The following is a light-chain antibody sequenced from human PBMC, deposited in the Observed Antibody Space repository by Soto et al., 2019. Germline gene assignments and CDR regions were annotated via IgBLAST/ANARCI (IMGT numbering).Light chain of an antibody. Sequence: DIQMTQSPSTLSASVGDRVTITCRASQSISSWLAWYQQKPGKAPKLLIYDASSLESGVPSRFSRKGSGTKFTLTISSLQPDDFATYYCQQYNSYTMYTFGQGTKLEIK. V-gene: IGKV1-5*01. CDR2: DAS. CDR1: QSISSW. CDR3: QQYNSYTMYT. J-gene: IGKJ2*01.